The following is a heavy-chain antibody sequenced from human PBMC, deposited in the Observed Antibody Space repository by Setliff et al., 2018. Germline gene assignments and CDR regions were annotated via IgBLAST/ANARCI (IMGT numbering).Heavy chain of an antibody. CDR2: ISSSGSTI. Sequence: GGSLRLSCAASGFTFSDYYMSWIRQAPGKGLEWVSYISSSGSTIYYADSVKGRFTISRDNAKNSLYLQMNSLRAEDTAVYYCATNPRKGRSGGYYYDDPYYFYMDVWGKGTTVTVSS. CDR3: ATNPRKGRSGGYYYDDPYYFYMDV. D-gene: IGHD3-22*01. V-gene: IGHV3-11*01. CDR1: GFTFSDYY. J-gene: IGHJ6*03.